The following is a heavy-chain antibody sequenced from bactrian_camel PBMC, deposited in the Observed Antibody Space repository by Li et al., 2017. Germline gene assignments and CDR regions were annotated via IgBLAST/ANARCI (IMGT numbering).Heavy chain of an antibody. CDR3: VRDLGTTGWYFDN. CDR1: GFTFSNYW. D-gene: IGHD5*01. CDR2: INSAGGST. Sequence: QLVESGGGLVQPGGSLRLSCAASGFTFSNYWMYWVRQAPGKGLEWVSTINSAGGSTYYADSVKGRFTISRDNAKNTVYLQMNSVKPEDTAVYYCVRDLGTTGWYFDNWGQGTQVTVS. V-gene: IGHV3S25*01. J-gene: IGHJ6*01.